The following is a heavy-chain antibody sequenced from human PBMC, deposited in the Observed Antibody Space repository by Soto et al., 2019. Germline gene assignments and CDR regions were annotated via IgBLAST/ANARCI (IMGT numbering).Heavy chain of an antibody. V-gene: IGHV4-59*01. CDR3: ARRYGSAFDF. D-gene: IGHD3-10*01. CDR1: GGSISSYY. Sequence: QVQLQESGPGLVKPSETLSLTCTVSGGSISSYYWSWIRQPPGKGLEWIGEIYYSGSTNYKPSLQSRVTTSVDTSKNQFSLKLTSVTAADTAVYYCARRYGSAFDFWGQGTMVTVSS. J-gene: IGHJ3*01. CDR2: IYYSGST.